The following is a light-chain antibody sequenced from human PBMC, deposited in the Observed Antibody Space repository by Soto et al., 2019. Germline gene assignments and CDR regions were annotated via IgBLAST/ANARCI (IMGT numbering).Light chain of an antibody. J-gene: IGKJ5*01. CDR2: GAS. CDR3: QQYDILPIT. V-gene: IGKV3-15*01. Sequence: EIVMTQSPATLSVSPGERATLSCRASQSVSGNLGWYQQKPGQPPRLLIYGASTRATGVPARVSGSGSGTEFTLTISSLQPEDFATYYCQQYDILPITFGQGTRLEIK. CDR1: QSVSGN.